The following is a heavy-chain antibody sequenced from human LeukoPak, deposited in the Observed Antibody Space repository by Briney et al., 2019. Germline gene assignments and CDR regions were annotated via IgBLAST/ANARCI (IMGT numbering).Heavy chain of an antibody. Sequence: GASVKVSCKASGYTFTSYYMHWVRQAPGQGLEWMGIINPSGGSTSYAQKFQGRVTMTRDTSTSTVYMELSSLRSEDTAVYYCARAGSVYSPMNSFDYWAQGTLVTVPS. J-gene: IGHJ4*02. CDR2: INPSGGST. D-gene: IGHD3-22*01. CDR3: ARAGSVYSPMNSFDY. V-gene: IGHV1-46*01. CDR1: GYTFTSYY.